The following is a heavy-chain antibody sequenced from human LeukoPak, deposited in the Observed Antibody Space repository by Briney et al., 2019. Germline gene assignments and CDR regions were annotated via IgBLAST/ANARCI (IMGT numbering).Heavy chain of an antibody. CDR2: VKSETEGGTI. Sequence: GGSLRLSCVGSGFTFSNAWVSWVRLTPEKGLEWLGRVKSETEGGTIDHAAPVKGRFNISRDDSSNTVFLQMSSLKIDDTAVYYCTVDRLFFQFWGQGSLVTVSS. V-gene: IGHV3-15*01. CDR3: TVDRLFFQF. CDR1: GFTFSNAW. J-gene: IGHJ4*02. D-gene: IGHD3-3*01.